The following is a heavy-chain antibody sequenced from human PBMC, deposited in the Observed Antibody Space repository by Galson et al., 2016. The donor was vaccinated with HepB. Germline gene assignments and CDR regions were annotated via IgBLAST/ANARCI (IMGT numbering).Heavy chain of an antibody. V-gene: IGHV3-23*01. Sequence: SLRLSCAASGFTFSSYAMSWVRQAPGKGLEWVSAISGSEVNAYYADSVKGRFTISRDNSKNTLYLEMNSLRAEDTAVYYCAKDFPLRSWGYYFDYWGQGTLVTVSS. CDR3: AKDFPLRSWGYYFDY. D-gene: IGHD3-16*01. CDR1: GFTFSSYA. CDR2: ISGSEVNA. J-gene: IGHJ4*02.